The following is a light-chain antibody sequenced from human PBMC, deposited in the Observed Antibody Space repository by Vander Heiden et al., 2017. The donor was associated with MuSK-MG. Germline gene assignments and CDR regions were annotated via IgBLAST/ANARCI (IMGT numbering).Light chain of an antibody. CDR2: DVS. CDR1: SSDVGGYNY. Sequence: QSALTPPASVSGSPGQSITLSCTGTSSDVGGYNYVSWYQQHPGKAPKLMIYDVSNRPSGVSNRFSGSKSGNTASLTISGLQAEDEADYYCSSYTSSSTRHVVFGGGTKLTVL. J-gene: IGLJ2*01. CDR3: SSYTSSSTRHVV. V-gene: IGLV2-14*03.